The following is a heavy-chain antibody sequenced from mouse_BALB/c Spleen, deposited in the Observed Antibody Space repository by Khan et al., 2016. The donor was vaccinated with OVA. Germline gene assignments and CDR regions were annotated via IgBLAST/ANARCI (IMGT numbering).Heavy chain of an antibody. J-gene: IGHJ2*01. CDR1: GYSITSDYA. D-gene: IGHD1-1*01. V-gene: IGHV3-2*02. Sequence: EVQLQESGPGLVKPSQSLSLTCTVTGYSITSDYAWNWIRQFPGNKLEWMGYISYSGRTSYNPSLKSRISITRDTSKNQFFLQLNSVTTEDTATYYCARSVTITTVVATDFDYWCQGTTLTVSS. CDR2: ISYSGRT. CDR3: ARSVTITTVVATDFDY.